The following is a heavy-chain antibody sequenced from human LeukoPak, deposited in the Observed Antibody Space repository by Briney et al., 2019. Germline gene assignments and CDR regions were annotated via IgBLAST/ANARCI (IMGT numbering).Heavy chain of an antibody. CDR2: ISAYNGNT. V-gene: IGHV1-18*01. CDR3: ARGFRPMVRGVIYYYGMDV. CDR1: GYTFTSYG. Sequence: ASVKVSCKASGYTFTSYGISWVRQAPGQGLEWMGWISAYNGNTNYAQKLQGRVAMTTDTSTSTAYMELRSLRSDDTAVYYCARGFRPMVRGVIYYYGMDVWGQGTTVTVSS. D-gene: IGHD3-10*01. J-gene: IGHJ6*02.